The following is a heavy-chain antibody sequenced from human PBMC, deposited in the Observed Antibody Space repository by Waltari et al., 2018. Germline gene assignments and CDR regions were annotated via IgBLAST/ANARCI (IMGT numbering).Heavy chain of an antibody. D-gene: IGHD7-27*01. J-gene: IGHJ2*01. V-gene: IGHV4-34*02. CDR1: EGAFTGYY. CDR2: INDSGSS. Sequence: QVQLQQWGAGLLKSSETLSLTCGVYEGAFTGYYWAWIRQTPDNGLEWIGQINDSGSSQYNPSLGRRVSISIDRIKRQFSLRLNSMTAADTAMYFCARGNWGGWFFDLWGRGTLVSVSS. CDR3: ARGNWGGWFFDL.